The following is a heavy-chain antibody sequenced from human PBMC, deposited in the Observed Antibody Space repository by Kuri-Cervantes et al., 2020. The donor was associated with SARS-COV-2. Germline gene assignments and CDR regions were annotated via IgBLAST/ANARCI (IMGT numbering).Heavy chain of an antibody. CDR1: GFTFRNYS. CDR2: ISGSSRTT. J-gene: IGHJ3*02. V-gene: IGHV3-48*01. Sequence: GESLKISCAASGFTFRNYSLNWVRQAPGKGLEWVSYISGSSRTTFYAESVKGRFTISRDNAKNSLYLQMNSLRAEDTAVYYCARDPGIVVVPAAIPGAFDIWDQGTMVTVSS. CDR3: ARDPGIVVVPAAIPGAFDI. D-gene: IGHD2-2*01.